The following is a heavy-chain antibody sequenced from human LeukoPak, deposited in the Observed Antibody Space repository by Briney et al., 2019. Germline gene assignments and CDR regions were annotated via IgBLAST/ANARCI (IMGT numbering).Heavy chain of an antibody. V-gene: IGHV3-23*01. CDR2: ISDSGGST. J-gene: IGHJ4*02. CDR3: AKGTGSSTSCSDY. D-gene: IGHD2-2*01. Sequence: GGSLRLSCAASGFTFSSYAMSWVRQAPGKGLEWVSLISDSGGSTYYADSVKGRFTISRDNSKNTLYLQMNSLRAEDTAVYYCAKGTGSSTSCSDYWGQGTLVTVSS. CDR1: GFTFSSYA.